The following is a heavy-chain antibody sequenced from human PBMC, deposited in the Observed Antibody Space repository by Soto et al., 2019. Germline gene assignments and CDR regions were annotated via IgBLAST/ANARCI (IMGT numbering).Heavy chain of an antibody. CDR3: AKEKDKFYDFSGLDP. CDR1: GFTFSSYA. J-gene: IGHJ5*02. Sequence: HPGGSLRLSCAASGFTFSSYAMSWVRQAPGKGLEWVSAISGSGGSTYYADSVKGRFTISRDNSKNTLYLQMNSLRAEDTAVYYCAKEKDKFYDFSGLDPWGQGTLVTSPQ. D-gene: IGHD3-3*01. CDR2: ISGSGGST. V-gene: IGHV3-23*01.